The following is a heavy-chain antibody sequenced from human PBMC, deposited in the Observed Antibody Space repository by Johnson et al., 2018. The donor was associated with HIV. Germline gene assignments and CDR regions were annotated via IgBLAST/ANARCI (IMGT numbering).Heavy chain of an antibody. D-gene: IGHD2-8*02. J-gene: IGHJ3*02. Sequence: QVQLVESGGGLVQPGRSLRLSCAASGFSFDDYAMHWVRQAPGKGLEWVAFIRYDGSNKYYADSVKRRFTISRDNSKNTLYLQMNSLRAEDTAVYYCARDDLRDTGAFDIWGHGTMVTVSS. CDR1: GFSFDDYA. V-gene: IGHV3-30*01. CDR3: ARDDLRDTGAFDI. CDR2: IRYDGSNK.